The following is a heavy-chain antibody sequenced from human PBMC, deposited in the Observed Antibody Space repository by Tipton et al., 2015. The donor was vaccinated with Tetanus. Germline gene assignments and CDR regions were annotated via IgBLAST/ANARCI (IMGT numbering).Heavy chain of an antibody. V-gene: IGHV3-53*01. D-gene: IGHD3/OR15-3a*01. CDR2: VYGAGST. J-gene: IGHJ6*03. CDR1: GFSVSNNH. Sequence: SLRLSCAASGFSVSNNHMNWVRQAPGKGLEWVSVVYGAGSTDYADSVQGRFTLYRDNSKNILYLQLSNLRADDAAVYYCTRGRPGTGNYCQYDRDVGGKGTAVPVSS. CDR3: TRGRPGTGNYCQYDRDV.